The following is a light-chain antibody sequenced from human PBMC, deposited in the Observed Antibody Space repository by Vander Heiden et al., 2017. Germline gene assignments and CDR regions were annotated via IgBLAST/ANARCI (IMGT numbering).Light chain of an antibody. CDR2: AAS. V-gene: IGKV1-39*01. Sequence: DIQMTQSPSSLSASVGDRVTITCRASQSISSYLNWYQQKPGKAPKLLIYAASSLQSGVPSRFSGSGSGTDCTITISSLQPEDFATYYCQQSYSTLTFGPGTKVDIK. J-gene: IGKJ3*01. CDR1: QSISSY. CDR3: QQSYSTLT.